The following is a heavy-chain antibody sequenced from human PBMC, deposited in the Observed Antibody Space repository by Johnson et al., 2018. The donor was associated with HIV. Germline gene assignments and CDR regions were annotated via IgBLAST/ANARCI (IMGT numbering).Heavy chain of an antibody. J-gene: IGHJ3*02. V-gene: IGHV3-30*19. Sequence: QVQLVESGGGLVKPGGSLTLSCAVSRFTFSNAWMSWVRQAPGKGLEWVAVISYDGSNKYQADSVKGRFTISRDNSKNTLYLQMNSLRAEDTAVYYCARDKGTNFSGWYRESDAVDIWGQGTMVTVSS. CDR2: ISYDGSNK. CDR1: RFTFSNAW. D-gene: IGHD6-19*01. CDR3: ARDKGTNFSGWYRESDAVDI.